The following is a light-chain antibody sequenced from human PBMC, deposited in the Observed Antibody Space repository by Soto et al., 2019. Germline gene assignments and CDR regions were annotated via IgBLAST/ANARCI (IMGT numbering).Light chain of an antibody. CDR1: RSVLYKSNNKNH. V-gene: IGKV4-1*01. J-gene: IGKJ4*01. CDR3: QQYFDVPFT. Sequence: DIVMTQSPDSLAVSLGERATMNCKCSRSVLYKSNNKNHLAWYQQKPGQPPQLIIYWASTRESGVPERFSGSGSGTDFTLTISSLEAEDVAFYWCQQYFDVPFTFGGGTKVDIQ. CDR2: WAS.